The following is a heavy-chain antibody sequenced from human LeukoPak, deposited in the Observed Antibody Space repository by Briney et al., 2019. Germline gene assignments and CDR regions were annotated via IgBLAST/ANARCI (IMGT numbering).Heavy chain of an antibody. Sequence: GGSLRLSCAASGFTFSSYELNWVRQAPGKGLEWVSYISDTGSTIYYADSVEGRFTISRDNAKNSLYLQMNSLRAEDTAVYYCARMPAIMITFGGVNLRDYWGQGTLVTVSS. V-gene: IGHV3-48*03. CDR2: ISDTGSTI. CDR3: ARMPAIMITFGGVNLRDY. CDR1: GFTFSSYE. D-gene: IGHD3-16*01. J-gene: IGHJ4*02.